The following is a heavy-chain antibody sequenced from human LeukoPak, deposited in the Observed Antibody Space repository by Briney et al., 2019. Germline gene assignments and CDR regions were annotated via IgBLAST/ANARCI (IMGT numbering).Heavy chain of an antibody. CDR3: ATVHLETYSRENSENTCFDY. CDR2: ISGSGVTT. V-gene: IGHV3-23*01. D-gene: IGHD1-1*01. J-gene: IGHJ4*02. CDR1: GISFSTYA. Sequence: GRSLRLSCSAAGISFSTYAMSWVRQAPGKGLEWVAAISGSGVTTVAPNTVNARFVISRYKSTDTLSLQMNSLTAEDTPVCHCATVHLETYSRENSENTCFDYWGQGTLVTVSS.